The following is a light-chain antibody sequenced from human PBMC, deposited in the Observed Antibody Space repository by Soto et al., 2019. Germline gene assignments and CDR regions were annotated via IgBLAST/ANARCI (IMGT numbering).Light chain of an antibody. V-gene: IGLV2-8*01. CDR3: SSFAVTNTYV. CDR1: SSDVGNYNY. Sequence: QSALTQPPSASGSPGQSVTISCIGTSSDVGNYNYVSWYQHHPGKAPKLMIFEVNKRPSGVPARFSGSKSDNTASLTISGLKAEDEADYYCSSFAVTNTYVFGSGTKLTVL. CDR2: EVN. J-gene: IGLJ1*01.